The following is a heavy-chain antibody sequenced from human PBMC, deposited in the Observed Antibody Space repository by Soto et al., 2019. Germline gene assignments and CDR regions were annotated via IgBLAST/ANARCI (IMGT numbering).Heavy chain of an antibody. CDR3: ARGPMNGDPIDY. CDR1: GGSISSGGYY. V-gene: IGHV4-31*03. D-gene: IGHD4-17*01. J-gene: IGHJ4*02. Sequence: LSLTCTVSGGSISSGGYYWSWIRQHPGKGLEWIGYIYYSGSTYYNPSLKSRVTISVDTSKNQFSLKLSSVTAADTAVYYCARGPMNGDPIDYWGQGTLVTVSS. CDR2: IYYSGST.